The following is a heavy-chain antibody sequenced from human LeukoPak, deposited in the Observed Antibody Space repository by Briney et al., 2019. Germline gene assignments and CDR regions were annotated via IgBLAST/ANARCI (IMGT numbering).Heavy chain of an antibody. J-gene: IGHJ4*02. CDR3: AKGPIVGATFDY. Sequence: GGSLRLSCVDSGFTFSRYWMHWVRQAPGKGLVWVSHITTDGSTTSYADSVKGRFTISRDNSKNTLYLQMNSLRAEDTAVYYCAKGPIVGATFDYWGQGTLVTVSS. V-gene: IGHV3-74*01. CDR1: GFTFSRYW. CDR2: ITTDGSTT. D-gene: IGHD1-26*01.